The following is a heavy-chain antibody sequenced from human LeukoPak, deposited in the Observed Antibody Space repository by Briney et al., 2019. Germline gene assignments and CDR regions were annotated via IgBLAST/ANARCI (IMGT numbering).Heavy chain of an antibody. Sequence: PSETLSLTCTVSGGSISSSSYYWGWIRQPPGKDLEWIGTFYYSGTTYYNPSLKSRVTISVDTSKNQLSLKLSSVTAADTAVYYCAKEQRTYSSGWYDYWGQGTLVTLSS. CDR3: AKEQRTYSSGWYDY. D-gene: IGHD6-19*01. V-gene: IGHV4-39*07. CDR1: GGSISSSSYY. J-gene: IGHJ4*02. CDR2: FYYSGTT.